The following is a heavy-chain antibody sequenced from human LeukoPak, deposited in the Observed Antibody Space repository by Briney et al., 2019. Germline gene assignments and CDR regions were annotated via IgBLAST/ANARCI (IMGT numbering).Heavy chain of an antibody. D-gene: IGHD4-17*01. J-gene: IGHJ3*02. CDR1: GYTFISYG. CDR2: ISAYNGNT. CDR3: ARTSRYAGDYSQCAFDI. Sequence: ASVKVSCKASGYTFISYGISWVRQAPGQGLEWVGWISAYNGNTNYAQKLQGRVSMATDTSTSTAYLELRSLRSDDTAVYYCARTSRYAGDYSQCAFDIWGQGTMVTVSS. V-gene: IGHV1-18*01.